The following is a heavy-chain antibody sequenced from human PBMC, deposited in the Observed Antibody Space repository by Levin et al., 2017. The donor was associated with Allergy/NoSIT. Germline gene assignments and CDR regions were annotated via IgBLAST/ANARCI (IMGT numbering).Heavy chain of an antibody. D-gene: IGHD3-10*01. V-gene: IGHV1-69*13. CDR1: GGTFSSYA. Sequence: ASVKVSCKASGGTFSSYAISWVRQAPGQGLEWMGGIIPIFGTANYAQKFQGRVTITADESTSTAYMELSSLRSEDTAVYYCARGGIEYYGSGSKGWFDPWGQGTLVTVSS. CDR3: ARGGIEYYGSGSKGWFDP. CDR2: IIPIFGTA. J-gene: IGHJ5*02.